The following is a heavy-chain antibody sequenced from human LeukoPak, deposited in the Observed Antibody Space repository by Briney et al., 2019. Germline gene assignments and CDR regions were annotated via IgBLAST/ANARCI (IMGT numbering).Heavy chain of an antibody. V-gene: IGHV4-30-4*08. J-gene: IGHJ4*02. D-gene: IGHD2-2*01. CDR1: GGSISSGDYY. CDR3: ARHGSVPAAIDY. Sequence: SETLSLTCTVSGGSISSGDYYWSWIRQPPGKGLEWIGYIYYSGSTYYNPSLKSRVTISVDTSKNQFSLKLSSVTAADTAVYYCARHGSVPAAIDYWGQGTLVTVSS. CDR2: IYYSGST.